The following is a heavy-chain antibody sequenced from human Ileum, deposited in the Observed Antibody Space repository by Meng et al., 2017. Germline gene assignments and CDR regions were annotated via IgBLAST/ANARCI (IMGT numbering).Heavy chain of an antibody. V-gene: IGHV4-31*03. CDR2: IHYTGST. CDR1: GGSIGSAAYY. J-gene: IGHJ4*02. D-gene: IGHD2-2*01. CDR3: ARGVSAAGLFDN. Sequence: QVQLQESGPGLVKVSQTQSRTCTVSGGSIGSAAYYWTWIRQHPAKGLEWIGYIHYTGSTSYNPSLESRTSTSIDTSNNQFSLKVTSVTAADTAVYYCARGVSAAGLFDNWGPGTLVTVSS.